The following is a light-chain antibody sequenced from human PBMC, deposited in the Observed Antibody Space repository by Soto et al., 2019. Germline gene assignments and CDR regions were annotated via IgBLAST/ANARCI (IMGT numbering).Light chain of an antibody. Sequence: EIVLTQSPGTLSLSPGERATLSCRASQSVSSSYLAWYQQKPGQAPRLVIYGASSRATGIPDRFSGSGSGTDFTLTISRLGPEDFAVYYCQQYGRTFGQGTKVDIK. J-gene: IGKJ1*01. CDR2: GAS. V-gene: IGKV3-20*01. CDR3: QQYGRT. CDR1: QSVSSSY.